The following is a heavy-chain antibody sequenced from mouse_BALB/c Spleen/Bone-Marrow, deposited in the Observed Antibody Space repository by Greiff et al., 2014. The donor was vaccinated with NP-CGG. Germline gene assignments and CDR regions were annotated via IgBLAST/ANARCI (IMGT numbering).Heavy chain of an antibody. J-gene: IGHJ3*01. D-gene: IGHD1-1*01. CDR3: ARPFTTVVATVFAY. CDR2: IGVGGTYT. Sequence: VQGVESGGDLVKPGGSLKLSCAASGFSFSGYGMFWVRLTPDKRLEWVATIGVGGTYTYYPDSVKGRFTISRDNAKNTLYLRMSSLKSEDTAMYYCARPFTTVVATVFAYWGQGTLVTVSA. CDR1: GFSFSGYG. V-gene: IGHV5-6*01.